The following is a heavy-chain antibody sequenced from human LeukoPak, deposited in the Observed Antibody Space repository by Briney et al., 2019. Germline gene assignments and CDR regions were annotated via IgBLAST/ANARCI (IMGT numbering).Heavy chain of an antibody. CDR3: ARDRGGHTDYYDSSGYTLDY. CDR1: GYTFTGYY. Sequence: GASVKVSCKASGYTFTGYYMHWVRQAPGQRLEWMGWINAGNGNTKYSQEFQGRVTITRDTSASTAYMELSSLRSEDMAVYYCARDRGGHTDYYDSSGYTLDYWGQGTLVTVSS. J-gene: IGHJ4*02. D-gene: IGHD3-22*01. V-gene: IGHV1-3*03. CDR2: INAGNGNT.